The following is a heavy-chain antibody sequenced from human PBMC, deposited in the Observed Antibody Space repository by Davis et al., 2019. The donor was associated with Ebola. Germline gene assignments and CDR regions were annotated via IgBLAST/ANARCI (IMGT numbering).Heavy chain of an antibody. CDR2: INSDGSST. D-gene: IGHD3-22*01. V-gene: IGHV3-74*01. CDR3: TKGDRDYSSSPFDY. J-gene: IGHJ4*02. Sequence: GESLKISCAASGFTFSSYWMHWVRQAPGKGLVWVSRINSDGSSTSYADSVKGRFTISRDNAKNTLYLQMNSLRAEDTALYSCTKGDRDYSSSPFDYWGQGTLVTVSS. CDR1: GFTFSSYW.